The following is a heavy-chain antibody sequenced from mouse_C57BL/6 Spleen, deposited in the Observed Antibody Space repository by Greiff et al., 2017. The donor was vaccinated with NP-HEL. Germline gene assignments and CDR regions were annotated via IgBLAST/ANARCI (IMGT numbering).Heavy chain of an antibody. CDR3: TRSNYNYFDY. Sequence: QVQLKQPGAELVKPGASVKLSCKASGYTFTSYWMHWVKQRPGQGLEWIGMIHPNSGSTNYNEKFKGKAILTADKSSSTAYMELRSLTSEDSAVYYCTRSNYNYFDYWGQGTTLTVSS. CDR1: GYTFTSYW. CDR2: IHPNSGST. V-gene: IGHV1-64*01. D-gene: IGHD2-5*01. J-gene: IGHJ2*01.